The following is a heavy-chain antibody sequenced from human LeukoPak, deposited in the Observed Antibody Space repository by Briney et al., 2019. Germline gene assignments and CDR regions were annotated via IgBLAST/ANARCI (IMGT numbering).Heavy chain of an antibody. J-gene: IGHJ6*02. CDR2: ISGSGGST. CDR1: GFTFSSYA. D-gene: IGHD2-21*02. Sequence: GGSLRLSCAASGFTFSSYAMSWVRQAPGKGLEWVSAISGSGGSTYYADSVKGRFTISRDNSKNTLYLQMNSLRAEDTAVYYCANLAYCGGDCYWAPDYYNGMDVWGQGTTVTVSS. V-gene: IGHV3-23*01. CDR3: ANLAYCGGDCYWAPDYYNGMDV.